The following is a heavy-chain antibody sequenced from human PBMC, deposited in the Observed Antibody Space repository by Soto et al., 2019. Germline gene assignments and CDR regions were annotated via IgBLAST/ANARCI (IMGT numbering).Heavy chain of an antibody. Sequence: ESLKISCKGSGYSFTSYWISWVRQMPGKGLEWIGRIYTSGSTNYNPSLKSRVTMSVDTSKNQFSLKLSSVTAADTAVYYCATLYYDILTGPIYGMDVWGQGTTVTVSS. D-gene: IGHD3-9*01. V-gene: IGHV4-4*07. CDR2: IYTSGST. J-gene: IGHJ6*02. CDR1: GYSFTSYW. CDR3: ATLYYDILTGPIYGMDV.